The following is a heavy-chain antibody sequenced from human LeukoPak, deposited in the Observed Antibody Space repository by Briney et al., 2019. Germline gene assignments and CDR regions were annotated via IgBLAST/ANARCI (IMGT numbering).Heavy chain of an antibody. CDR2: IYPGDFDT. V-gene: IGHV5-51*01. CDR1: GYSFTSYW. CDR3: ARSGSGELQNYYFDY. J-gene: IGHJ4*02. Sequence: GESLKISCKGSGYSFTSYWIGWVRQMPGKGLEWMGIIYPGDFDTRYSPSFQGQVTISADKSISTAYLQWSSLKASDTAMYYCARSGSGELQNYYFDYWGQGTLVTVSS. D-gene: IGHD1-26*01.